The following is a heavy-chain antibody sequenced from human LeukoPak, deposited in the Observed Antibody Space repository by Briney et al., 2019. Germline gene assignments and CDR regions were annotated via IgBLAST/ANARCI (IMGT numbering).Heavy chain of an antibody. D-gene: IGHD3-10*01. Sequence: PGGSLRLSCAASGFTFSGYGMHWVRQAPGKGLEWVSSISGTSTYIHYADSVRGRFTISRDNAKNSLYLQMNSLRAEDTAVYYCARDRGFIGVFYNGIDVWGQGTTVTVSS. CDR2: ISGTSTYI. V-gene: IGHV3-21*01. CDR3: ARDRGFIGVFYNGIDV. CDR1: GFTFSGYG. J-gene: IGHJ6*02.